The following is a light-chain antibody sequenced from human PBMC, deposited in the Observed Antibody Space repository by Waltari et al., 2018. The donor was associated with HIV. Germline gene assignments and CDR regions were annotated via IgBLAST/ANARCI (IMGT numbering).Light chain of an antibody. CDR3: QQLNSYPRT. J-gene: IGKJ1*01. V-gene: IGKV1-9*01. Sequence: DVQFTQSPSFLSASVGDLVTITCRASQAIGTSLAWYQQKPAKAPNLLISAASTLKSAIPSSISGDGSGTEITLTISSLQAEDFATYYCQQLNSYPRTFGQGTKVDFK. CDR2: AAS. CDR1: QAIGTS.